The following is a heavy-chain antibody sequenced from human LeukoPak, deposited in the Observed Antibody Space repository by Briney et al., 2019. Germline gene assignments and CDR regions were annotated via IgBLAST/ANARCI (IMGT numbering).Heavy chain of an antibody. CDR2: INHSGST. CDR1: GFTFSSYA. J-gene: IGHJ4*02. V-gene: IGHV4-34*08. D-gene: IGHD3-3*01. Sequence: GSLRLSCAASGFTFSSYAMSWVRQAPGKGLEWIGGINHSGSTNYNPSLKSRVTISVDTSKNQFSLKLSSVTAADTAVYYCASDFWSGYYTAMGVNYWGQGTLVTVSS. CDR3: ASDFWSGYYTAMGVNY.